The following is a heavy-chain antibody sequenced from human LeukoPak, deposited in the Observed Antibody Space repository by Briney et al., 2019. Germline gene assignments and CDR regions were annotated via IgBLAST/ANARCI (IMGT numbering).Heavy chain of an antibody. CDR1: GFTFSDYY. D-gene: IGHD5-24*01. J-gene: IGHJ4*02. V-gene: IGHV3-11*01. CDR2: ISSSGSTI. Sequence: GGSLRLSCAASGFTFSDYYMSWIRQAPGKGLEWVSYISSSGSTIYYADSVKGRFTISRDNAKNSLYLQMNSLRAEDTAVYYCAKKPATIKFPFDIWGQRTLVTVSP. CDR3: AKKPATIKFPFDI.